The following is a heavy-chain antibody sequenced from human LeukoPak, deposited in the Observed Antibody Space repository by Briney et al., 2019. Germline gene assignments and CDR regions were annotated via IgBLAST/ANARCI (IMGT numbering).Heavy chain of an antibody. CDR1: GFTFSSYA. D-gene: IGHD2-2*01. CDR2: ISYDGSNK. CDR3: ARDPLVPAAYYFDY. V-gene: IGHV3-30-3*01. Sequence: GGSLRLSCAASGFTFSSYAMHWVRQAPGKGLEWVAVISYDGSNKYYADSVKGRSTISRDNSKNTLYLQMNSLRAEDTAVYYCARDPLVPAAYYFDYWGQGTLVTVSS. J-gene: IGHJ4*02.